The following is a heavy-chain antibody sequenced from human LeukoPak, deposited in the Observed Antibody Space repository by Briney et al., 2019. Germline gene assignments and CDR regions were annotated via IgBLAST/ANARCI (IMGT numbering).Heavy chain of an antibody. CDR3: AKWGDYDILTGYYVSDF. CDR1: GFIFRNYA. Sequence: GASLRLSCAASGFIFRNYAMSWVRQAPGKGLEWVSAITGSGDTTYYTDSVKGRFTISRDNSKNTLYVEMNTLRAEDTAVYYCAKWGDYDILTGYYVSDFWGQGTLVTVSS. D-gene: IGHD3-9*01. V-gene: IGHV3-23*01. CDR2: ITGSGDTT. J-gene: IGHJ4*02.